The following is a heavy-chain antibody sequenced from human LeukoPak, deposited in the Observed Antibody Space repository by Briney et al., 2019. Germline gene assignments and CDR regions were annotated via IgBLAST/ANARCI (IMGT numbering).Heavy chain of an antibody. CDR3: ARDPSGSYVFDY. CDR1: GGSISRYY. Sequence: PSETLSLTCTVSGGSISRYYWSWIRQPPGKGLEWLGYIYYSGSTNYNPSLKSRVTISVDTSKNQFSLKLSSVTAADTAVYYCARDPSGSYVFDYWGQGTLVTVSS. J-gene: IGHJ4*02. CDR2: IYYSGST. V-gene: IGHV4-59*01. D-gene: IGHD1-26*01.